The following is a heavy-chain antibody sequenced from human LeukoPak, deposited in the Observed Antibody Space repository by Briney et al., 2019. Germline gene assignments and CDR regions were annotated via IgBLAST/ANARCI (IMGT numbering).Heavy chain of an antibody. J-gene: IGHJ5*02. V-gene: IGHV3-21*01. CDR3: ASLSGVWDTGDKKWFDP. CDR1: GFILSRYI. Sequence: PGGSLRLSCIASGFILSRYIMNWVRQAPGKGLEWVASISNDSRYIYYSDSVKGRFTISRDNAENTVYLQTNSLRVEDTAMYYCASLSGVWDTGDKKWFDPWGQGTLVTVSS. CDR2: ISNDSRYI. D-gene: IGHD2-8*02.